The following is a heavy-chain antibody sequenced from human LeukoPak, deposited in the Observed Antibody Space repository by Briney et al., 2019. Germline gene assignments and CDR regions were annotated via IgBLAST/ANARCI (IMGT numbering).Heavy chain of an antibody. J-gene: IGHJ6*02. Sequence: ASVKVSCKASGYTFTSYGISWVRQAPGQGLEWMGWISAYKGNTNYAQKLQGRVTMTTDTSTSTAYMELRSLRSDDTAVYYCARDCQWPVRKYYYGMDVWGQGTTVTVSS. D-gene: IGHD6-19*01. CDR3: ARDCQWPVRKYYYGMDV. V-gene: IGHV1-18*01. CDR2: ISAYKGNT. CDR1: GYTFTSYG.